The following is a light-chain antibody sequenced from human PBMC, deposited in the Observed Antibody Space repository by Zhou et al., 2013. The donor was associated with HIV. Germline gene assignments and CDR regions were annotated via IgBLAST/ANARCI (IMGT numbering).Light chain of an antibody. CDR1: QTISSY. V-gene: IGKV1-39*01. CDR3: QQSYSTLEMYT. CDR2: AAS. Sequence: DIQMTQSPSSLSASVGDRVTITCRASQTISSYLNWYQQKPGKAPKLLIYAASSLQSGVPSRFSGSGSGTDFTLTISSLQPEDFATYYCQQSYSTLEMYTFGPGDRSWRSN. J-gene: IGKJ2*01.